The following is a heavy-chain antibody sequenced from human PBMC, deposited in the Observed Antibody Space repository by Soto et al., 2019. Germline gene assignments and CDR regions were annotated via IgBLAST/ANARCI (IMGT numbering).Heavy chain of an antibody. Sequence: SETLSLTCTVSGGSINSGNYYWSWIRQPPGKGLEWIGYIYYSGSTYYNPSLKSRVTISMDTSKNQLSLKLSSVTAADTAVYSCARQGNSNWFDPWGQGTLVTVSS. CDR3: ARQGNSNWFDP. CDR1: GGSINSGNYY. V-gene: IGHV4-30-4*01. CDR2: IYYSGST. J-gene: IGHJ5*02. D-gene: IGHD6-13*01.